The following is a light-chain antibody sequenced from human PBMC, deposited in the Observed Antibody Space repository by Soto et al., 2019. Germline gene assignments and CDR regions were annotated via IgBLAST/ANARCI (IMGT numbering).Light chain of an antibody. CDR3: QQYGSSWWT. CDR1: QSVSSSY. CDR2: GAS. Sequence: EIVLTQSPGTLSLSPGERDTLSCSASQSVSSSYLAWYQQKPGQAPRLLIYGASSRATGIPDRFSGSGSGTDFTLTISRLEPEDFAVYYCQQYGSSWWTFGQGTKVDIK. V-gene: IGKV3-20*01. J-gene: IGKJ1*01.